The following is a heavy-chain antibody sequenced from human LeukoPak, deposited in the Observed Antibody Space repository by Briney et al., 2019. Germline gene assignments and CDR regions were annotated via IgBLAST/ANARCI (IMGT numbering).Heavy chain of an antibody. J-gene: IGHJ4*02. CDR1: GFTFHIYA. V-gene: IGHV3-30-3*01. CDR3: ARDPPGEGVDY. Sequence: GALRPSCAAPGFTFHIYAIHWVRPAPGKGLEGGAGISYNGTNKYYPDSLKVQFTITRDNSKNTLSLQMNSLRAEDTAVYYCARDPPGEGVDYWGQGTLVTVSS. CDR2: ISYNGTNK. D-gene: IGHD2-21*01.